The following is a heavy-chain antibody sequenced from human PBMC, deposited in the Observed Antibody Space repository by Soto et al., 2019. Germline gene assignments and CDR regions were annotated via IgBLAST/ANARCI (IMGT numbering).Heavy chain of an antibody. D-gene: IGHD6-6*01. CDR3: AIQGKYSSSSRYY. CDR1: GYSFTSYW. CDR2: IYPGDSDT. J-gene: IGHJ4*02. Sequence: GESLKISCKGSGYSFTSYWIGWVRQMPGKGLEWMGIIYPGDSDTRYSASFQGQVTISPDKSISTAYLQWSSLKASDTAMYYWAIQGKYSSSSRYYWGQGTLVTVSS. V-gene: IGHV5-51*01.